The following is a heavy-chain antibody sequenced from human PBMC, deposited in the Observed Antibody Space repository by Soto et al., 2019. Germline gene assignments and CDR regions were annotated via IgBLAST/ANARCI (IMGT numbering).Heavy chain of an antibody. J-gene: IGHJ6*02. CDR2: IYYTGSS. D-gene: IGHD2-15*01. CDR1: GGSISGYY. V-gene: IGHV4-59*01. Sequence: QVQLQESGPGLVEPSETLSLTCTVSGGSISGYYWSWIRQSPGKGLEWIGYIYYTGSSKYNPSLRSRVSISVDTSMNQISLKMSSVTAADTAIYYCAAMRWSIGGSLGAYYYYGMDVWGQGTTVTVSS. CDR3: AAMRWSIGGSLGAYYYYGMDV.